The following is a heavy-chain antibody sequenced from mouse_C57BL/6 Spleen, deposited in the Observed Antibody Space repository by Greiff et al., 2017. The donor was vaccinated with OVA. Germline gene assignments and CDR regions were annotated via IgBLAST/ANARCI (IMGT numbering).Heavy chain of an antibody. V-gene: IGHV5-9-1*02. J-gene: IGHJ2*01. CDR2: ISSGGDYI. Sequence: EVQGVESGEGLVKPGGSLKLSCAASGFTFSSYAMSWVRQTPEKRLEWVAYISSGGDYIYYADTVKGRFTISRDNARNTLYLQMSSLKSEDTAMYYCTRASYGSDYFDYWGQGTTLTVSS. CDR1: GFTFSSYA. D-gene: IGHD1-1*01. CDR3: TRASYGSDYFDY.